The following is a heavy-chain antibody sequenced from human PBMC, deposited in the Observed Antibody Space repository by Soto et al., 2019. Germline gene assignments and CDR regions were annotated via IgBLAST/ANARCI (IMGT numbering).Heavy chain of an antibody. Sequence: GASVKVSCKASGYTFTSYDINWVRQATGQGLEWMGWMNPNSGNTGYAQKFQGRVTMTRNTSISTAYMELSSLRSEDTAVYYCAVLSGSYYNAIDYWGQGTLVTSPQ. CDR3: AVLSGSYYNAIDY. D-gene: IGHD3-10*01. CDR1: GYTFTSYD. CDR2: MNPNSGNT. V-gene: IGHV1-8*01. J-gene: IGHJ4*02.